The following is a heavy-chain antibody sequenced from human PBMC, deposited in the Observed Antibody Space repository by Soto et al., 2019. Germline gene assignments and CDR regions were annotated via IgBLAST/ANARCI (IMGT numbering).Heavy chain of an antibody. V-gene: IGHV3-23*01. Sequence: VQLLESGGGLVQPGGSLRLSCAASGFTFSSYAMSWVRQAPGKGLEWVSAISGSGGSTYYADSVKGRFTISRDNSKNTLYLPMNSLRAEDTALYSCAKVKQYDFDYWVQGTLVTVSS. CDR2: ISGSGGST. CDR1: GFTFSSYA. D-gene: IGHD4-4*01. J-gene: IGHJ4*02. CDR3: AKVKQYDFDY.